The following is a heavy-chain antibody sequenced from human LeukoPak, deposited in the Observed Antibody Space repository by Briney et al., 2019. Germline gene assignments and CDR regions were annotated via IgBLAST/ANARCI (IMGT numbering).Heavy chain of an antibody. J-gene: IGHJ4*02. CDR1: GFTFSSYA. CDR3: AKGRYSSYDYDLAFDY. CDR2: ISGGGGST. D-gene: IGHD5-12*01. Sequence: GGSLRLSCAASGFTFSSYAMSWVRQAPGKGLEWVSAISGGGGSTYYADSVKGRFTISRDNSKNALDLQMNSLRAEDTAVYYCAKGRYSSYDYDLAFDYWGQGTLVTVSS. V-gene: IGHV3-23*01.